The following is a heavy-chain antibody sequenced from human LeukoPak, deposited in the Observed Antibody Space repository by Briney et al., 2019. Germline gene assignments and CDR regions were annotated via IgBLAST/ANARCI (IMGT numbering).Heavy chain of an antibody. CDR3: ARQVYGDYEGGAFDI. Sequence: GGSLRLSCVGSGFIFRVYWMAWVRQAPGKGLEWVLSISSSSSYIYYADSVKGRFTISRDNAKNSLYLQMNSLRAEDTAVYYCARQVYGDYEGGAFDIWGQGTMVTVSS. CDR1: GFIFRVYW. J-gene: IGHJ3*02. CDR2: ISSSSSYI. D-gene: IGHD4-17*01. V-gene: IGHV3-21*01.